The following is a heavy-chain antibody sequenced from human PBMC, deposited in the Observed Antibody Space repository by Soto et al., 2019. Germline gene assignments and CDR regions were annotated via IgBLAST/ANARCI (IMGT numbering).Heavy chain of an antibody. CDR1: GFTFSSYG. Sequence: PGGSLRLSCAVSGFTFSSYGMHWVRQAPGKGLEWVAVISYDGSNKYYADSVKGRFTISRDNSKNTLYLQMNSLRAEDTAVYYCAKDKSGGIDYWGQGTLVTVSS. V-gene: IGHV3-30*18. CDR3: AKDKSGGIDY. J-gene: IGHJ4*02. D-gene: IGHD2-15*01. CDR2: ISYDGSNK.